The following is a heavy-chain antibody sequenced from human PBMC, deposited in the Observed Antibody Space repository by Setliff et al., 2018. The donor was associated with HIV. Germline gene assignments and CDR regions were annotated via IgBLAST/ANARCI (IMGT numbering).Heavy chain of an antibody. CDR2: ISASGNTI. J-gene: IGHJ6*03. Sequence: GGSLRLSCAASGFTFSSYEMNWVRQAPGKGLEWVSYISASGNTIYYADSVKGRFTISRDNAKKSLYLQMNSLRAEDTAVYYCARGPTTVTNYYYYYMDVWGKGTTVTVSS. CDR3: ARGPTTVTNYYYYYMDV. V-gene: IGHV3-48*03. CDR1: GFTFSSYE. D-gene: IGHD4-17*01.